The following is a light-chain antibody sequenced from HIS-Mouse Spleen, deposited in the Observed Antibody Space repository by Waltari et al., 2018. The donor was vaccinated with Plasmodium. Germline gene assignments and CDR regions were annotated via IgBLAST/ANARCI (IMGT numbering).Light chain of an antibody. CDR3: YSTDSSGNHRV. J-gene: IGLJ3*02. V-gene: IGLV3-10*01. Sequence: SYELTQPPSVSVSPGQTARITCSGDALPKQYAYWYQQKPGQAPVLFIYEDSKRPSGSPERFSGSSSGTMATLTISGAQVEDEADYYCYSTDSSGNHRVFGGGTKLTVL. CDR1: ALPKQY. CDR2: EDS.